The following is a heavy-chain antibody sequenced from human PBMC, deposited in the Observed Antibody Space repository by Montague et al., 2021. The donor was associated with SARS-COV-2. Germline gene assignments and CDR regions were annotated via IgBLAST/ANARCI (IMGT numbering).Heavy chain of an antibody. J-gene: IGHJ4*02. V-gene: IGHV4-39*02. D-gene: IGHD3-10*01. CDR2: IYYNGTT. Sequence: SETLSLTCSISSGSIISSGYYWGWIRQPPGKELEWIGNIYYNGTTYYXPSLQSRGTISVDTSKNHLSLRLSSVTAADTAVYFCARGMIRGVTTPFDYWGQGSQVTVSS. CDR1: SGSIISSGYY. CDR3: ARGMIRGVTTPFDY.